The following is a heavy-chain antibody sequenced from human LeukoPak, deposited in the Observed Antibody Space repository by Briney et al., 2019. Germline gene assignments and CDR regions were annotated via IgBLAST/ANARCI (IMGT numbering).Heavy chain of an antibody. V-gene: IGHV3-53*05. D-gene: IGHD2-15*01. CDR2: IYGGGSV. CDR1: GFTVRSNY. J-gene: IGHJ4*02. CDR3: AKGGGGSFYLGPLDY. Sequence: GGSLRLSCAASGFTVRSNYMSWVRQAPGKGLEWVSIIYGGGSVFYADSVKGRFTISRDNSKNTLYLQMNSLRAEDTAVYYRAKGGGGSFYLGPLDYWGQGTLVTVSS.